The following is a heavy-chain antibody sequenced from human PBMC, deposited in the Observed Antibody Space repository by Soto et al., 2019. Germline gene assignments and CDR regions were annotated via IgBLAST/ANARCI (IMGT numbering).Heavy chain of an antibody. V-gene: IGHV3-30*18. Sequence: GGSLRLSCAASGFTFSSYGMHWVRQAPGKGLEWVAVISYDGSNKYYADSVKGRFTISRDNSKNTLYLQMNSLRAEDTAVYYCAKDSAQLRLPRGWFDPWGQGTLVTVSS. CDR2: ISYDGSNK. CDR1: GFTFSSYG. D-gene: IGHD5-12*01. CDR3: AKDSAQLRLPRGWFDP. J-gene: IGHJ5*02.